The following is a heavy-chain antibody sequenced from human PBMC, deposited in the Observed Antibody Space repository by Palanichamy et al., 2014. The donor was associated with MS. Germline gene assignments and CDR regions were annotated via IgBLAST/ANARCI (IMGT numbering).Heavy chain of an antibody. Sequence: QVQLVESGGGVVQPGRSLTLSCAASGLTFSSYGMHWVRQAPGKGLEWVAVISYDGSNKYYADSVKGRFTISRDNSMNTLNLQMNSLRAEDTAVYYCAKDHHRDYFNGGKSDGFDIRGQGTMVTVSS. CDR1: GLTFSSYG. D-gene: IGHD4-23*01. CDR3: AKDHHRDYFNGGKSDGFDI. CDR2: ISYDGSNK. V-gene: IGHV3-30*18. J-gene: IGHJ3*02.